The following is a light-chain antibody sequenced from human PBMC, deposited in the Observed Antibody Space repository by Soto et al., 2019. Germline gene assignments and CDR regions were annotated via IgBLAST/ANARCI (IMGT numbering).Light chain of an antibody. CDR3: SSYAGSNNYVL. V-gene: IGLV2-8*01. Sequence: QLVLTQPPSASGSPGQSVTISCTGTSSDVGGYNYVSWYQQHPGKAPKLMIYEVSKRPSGVPDRFSGSKSGNTASLTVSGLQAEDEADYYCSSYAGSNNYVLFGGGTKLTVL. CDR1: SSDVGGYNY. CDR2: EVS. J-gene: IGLJ2*01.